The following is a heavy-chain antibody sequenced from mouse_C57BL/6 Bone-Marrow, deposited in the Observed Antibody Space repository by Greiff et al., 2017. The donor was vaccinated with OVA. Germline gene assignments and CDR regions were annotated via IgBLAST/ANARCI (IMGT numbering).Heavy chain of an antibody. Sequence: EVQVVESGGDLVKPGGSLKLSCAASGFTFSSYGMSWVRQTPDKRLEWVATISSGGSYTYYPDSVKGRFTISRDNAKNTLYLRMSSLKSEDTAMYYCARHRGYYYGSSWYFDVWGTGTTVTVSS. CDR2: ISSGGSYT. CDR3: ARHRGYYYGSSWYFDV. J-gene: IGHJ1*03. CDR1: GFTFSSYG. D-gene: IGHD1-1*01. V-gene: IGHV5-6*01.